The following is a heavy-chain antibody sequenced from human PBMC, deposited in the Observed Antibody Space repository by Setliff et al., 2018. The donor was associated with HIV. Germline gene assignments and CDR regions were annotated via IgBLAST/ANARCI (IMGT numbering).Heavy chain of an antibody. J-gene: IGHJ4*02. CDR1: GDSISSYY. CDR3: ARDAFHSGSYYNDY. CDR2: IYITGST. Sequence: SETLSLTCTVSGDSISSYYWSWIRQSAGKGLEWIGRIYITGSTNYNPSLQSRVTMSVDTSKNQFSLKLTSVTAADTAVYFCARDAFHSGSYYNDYWGQGIRVTVPQ. V-gene: IGHV4-4*07. D-gene: IGHD3-10*01.